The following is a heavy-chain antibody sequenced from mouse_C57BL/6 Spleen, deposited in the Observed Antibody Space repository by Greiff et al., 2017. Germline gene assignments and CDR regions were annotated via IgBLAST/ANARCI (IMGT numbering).Heavy chain of an antibody. CDR2: IDPNSGGT. D-gene: IGHD1-1*01. J-gene: IGHJ2*01. CDR1: GYTFTSYW. CDR3: AVQYYGSPDYFDY. Sequence: QVQLQQPGAELVKPGASVKLSCKASGYTFTSYWMHWVKQRPGRGLEWIGRIDPNSGGTKYNEQFKSKDTLTVDKPTSTAYCHLRSLTSEDSAVDYIAVQYYGSPDYFDYWGQGTTLTVSS. V-gene: IGHV1-72*01.